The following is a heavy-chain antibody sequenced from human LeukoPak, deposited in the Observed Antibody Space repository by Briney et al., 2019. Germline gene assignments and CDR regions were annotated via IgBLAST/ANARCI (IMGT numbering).Heavy chain of an antibody. CDR1: GYTFTSYY. Sequence: ASVKVSCKASGYTFTSYYMHWVRQAPGQGLEWMGIINPSGGSTSYAQKFQGRVTTTRDTSTSTVYMELSSLRSEDTAVYYCARRYYYDSSGYAYYFDYWGQGTLVTVSS. CDR2: INPSGGST. D-gene: IGHD3-22*01. J-gene: IGHJ4*02. V-gene: IGHV1-46*01. CDR3: ARRYYYDSSGYAYYFDY.